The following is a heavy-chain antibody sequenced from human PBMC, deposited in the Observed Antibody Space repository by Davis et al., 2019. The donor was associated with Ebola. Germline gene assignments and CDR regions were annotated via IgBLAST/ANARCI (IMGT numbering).Heavy chain of an antibody. CDR1: GYTFTSYD. J-gene: IGHJ4*02. D-gene: IGHD6-13*01. CDR3: ARAIEAAGPPPLDY. Sequence: ASVKVSCKASGYTFTSYDINWVRQATGQGLEWMGWMNPNSGNTGYAQKFQGRVTMTRNTSISTAYMELSSLRSEDTAVYYCARAIEAAGPPPLDYWGQGTLVTVSS. V-gene: IGHV1-8*01. CDR2: MNPNSGNT.